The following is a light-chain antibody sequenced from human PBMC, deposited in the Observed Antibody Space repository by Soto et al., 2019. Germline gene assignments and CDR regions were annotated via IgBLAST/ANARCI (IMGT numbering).Light chain of an antibody. CDR1: QSISNH. J-gene: IGKJ1*01. CDR2: AAS. V-gene: IGKV1-39*01. Sequence: IQMTQSPSSLSASVEDRVIITCRASQSISNHLNWYQQKPGKAPKLLIFAASSLQSGVPSRFSGSRSGPDFTLTISSLQPEDFATYYCQQSYSSPPTFGHGGKVDIK. CDR3: QQSYSSPPT.